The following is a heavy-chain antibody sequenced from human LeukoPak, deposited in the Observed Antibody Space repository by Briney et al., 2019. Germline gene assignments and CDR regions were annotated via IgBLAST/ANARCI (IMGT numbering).Heavy chain of an antibody. CDR3: ARENRGHGDHFDY. CDR1: GGSISSYY. CDR2: IYYSGST. V-gene: IGHV4-59*01. Sequence: SETLSLTCTVSGGSISSYYWSWIRQPPGKGLEWIGYIYYSGSTNYNPSLKSRVTISVDTSKNQFSLKLSSVTAADTAAYYCARENRGHGDHFDYWGQGTLVTVSS. D-gene: IGHD4-17*01. J-gene: IGHJ4*02.